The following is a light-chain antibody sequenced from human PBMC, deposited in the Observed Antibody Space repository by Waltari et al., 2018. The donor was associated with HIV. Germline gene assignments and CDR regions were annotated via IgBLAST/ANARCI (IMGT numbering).Light chain of an antibody. V-gene: IGLV2-14*01. J-gene: IGLJ1*01. CDR1: RRDVLNYTY. CDR3: SSYTRSSTYV. CDR2: EVS. Sequence: QSTLTQPVSVSGSPGQSLTISCTGTRRDVLNYTYASWYQQHPDSAPKLMIYEVSNRPSGVSNRFSGSKSGNTASLTISGLQAEDEADYYCSSYTRSSTYVFGTGTKVTVL.